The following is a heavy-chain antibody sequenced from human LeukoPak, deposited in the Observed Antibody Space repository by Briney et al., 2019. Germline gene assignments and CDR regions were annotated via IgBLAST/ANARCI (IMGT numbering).Heavy chain of an antibody. D-gene: IGHD2-15*01. V-gene: IGHV3-11*06. CDR1: GFIFSDYY. CDR3: ARDPRYCSGGSCYSVWVQVADS. CDR2: ISSSISYT. Sequence: PGGSLRLSCAASGFIFSDYYMSWIRQAPGKGLEWISYISSSISYTKYADSVKGRFTISRDNAKNSLYLQMNSLRVEDTAVYYCARDPRYCSGGSCYSVWVQVADSWGQGTLVTVSS. J-gene: IGHJ4*02.